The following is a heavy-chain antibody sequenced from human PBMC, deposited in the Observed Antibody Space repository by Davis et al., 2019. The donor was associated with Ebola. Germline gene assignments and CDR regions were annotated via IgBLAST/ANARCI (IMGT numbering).Heavy chain of an antibody. CDR1: GFTFSNAW. J-gene: IGHJ4*02. CDR2: IKSKTDGGTT. V-gene: IGHV3-15*07. Sequence: GESLKISCAASGFTFSNAWMNWVRQAPGKGLEWVGRIKSKTDGGTTDYAAPVKGRFTISRDDSKNTLYLQMNSLKTEDTAVYYCTTVLGYCSGGSCEDYWGQGTLVTVSS. D-gene: IGHD2-15*01. CDR3: TTVLGYCSGGSCEDY.